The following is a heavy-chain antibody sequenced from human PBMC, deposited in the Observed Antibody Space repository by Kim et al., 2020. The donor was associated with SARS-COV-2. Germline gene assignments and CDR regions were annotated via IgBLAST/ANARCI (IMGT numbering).Heavy chain of an antibody. CDR3: AREGRIWEWYYPWYYYC. J-gene: IGHJ6*01. D-gene: IGHD3-3*01. V-gene: IGHV3-21*01. Sequence: GGSLRLSCAASGFTFSNYSMNWVRQAPGKGLEWVSSISSSGSNKYYADSVKGRFTISRDNAKNSLYLQMNSLRAEDTAVYYCAREGRIWEWYYPWYYYC. CDR2: ISSSGSNK. CDR1: GFTFSNYS.